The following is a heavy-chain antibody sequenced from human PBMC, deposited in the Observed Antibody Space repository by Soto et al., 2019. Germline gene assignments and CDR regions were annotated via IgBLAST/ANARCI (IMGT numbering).Heavy chain of an antibody. CDR1: GFTFSNFA. Sequence: EVQLAESGGGLVQPGGSLRLSCAASGFTFSNFAVHWVRQAPGKGPEFVSGISSTGASIFYADSVKGRVTISRDNSKNTVNLQVGSLKPEDPAVYYCARARIGAAGTKYYFDYWGRGTLVTVSS. D-gene: IGHD6-13*01. CDR3: ARARIGAAGTKYYFDY. J-gene: IGHJ4*02. V-gene: IGHV3-64*07. CDR2: ISSTGASI.